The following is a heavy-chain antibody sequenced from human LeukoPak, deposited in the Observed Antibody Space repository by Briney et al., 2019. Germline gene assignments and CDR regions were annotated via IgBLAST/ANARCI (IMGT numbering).Heavy chain of an antibody. V-gene: IGHV5-10-1*01. CDR2: IDPSDSYT. CDR1: GYSFTSYW. Sequence: GESLRISCRGSGYSFTSYWISWVRQMPGKGLEWMGRIDPSDSYTNYSPSFQGHVTISADKSISTAYLQWSSLKASDTATYYCARSARSYFDYWGQGTLVTVSS. CDR3: ARSARSYFDY. J-gene: IGHJ4*02.